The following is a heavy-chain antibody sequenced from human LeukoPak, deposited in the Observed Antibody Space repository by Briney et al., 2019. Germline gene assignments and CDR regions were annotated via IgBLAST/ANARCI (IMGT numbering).Heavy chain of an antibody. CDR2: IWYDGSNK. V-gene: IGHV3-33*01. D-gene: IGHD2-2*02. Sequence: PGRSLRLSCAASGFTFSSYGMHWVRQAAGKGLEWVAVIWYDGSNKYYVDSVKGRFTISRDNSKNTLYLQMNSLRAEDTAVYYCARDNYCSSTDCYNFDYWGQGTLVTVSS. J-gene: IGHJ4*02. CDR1: GFTFSSYG. CDR3: ARDNYCSSTDCYNFDY.